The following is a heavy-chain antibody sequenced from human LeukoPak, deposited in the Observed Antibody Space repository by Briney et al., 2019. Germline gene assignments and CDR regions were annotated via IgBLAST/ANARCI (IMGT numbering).Heavy chain of an antibody. CDR3: ARDHWGIVENGYDYFYYDMDV. V-gene: IGHV1-69*05. CDR2: IIPIYGTP. CDR1: GDTFSSYA. D-gene: IGHD7-27*01. Sequence: SVKVSFKVSGDTFSSYAFSWLRQAPGQGLEWMGGIIPIYGTPNYAQKFQGRVTITTDESTSTAYMELSSLRSEDTAVYYCARDHWGIVENGYDYFYYDMDVWGKGTTVTVSS. J-gene: IGHJ6*03.